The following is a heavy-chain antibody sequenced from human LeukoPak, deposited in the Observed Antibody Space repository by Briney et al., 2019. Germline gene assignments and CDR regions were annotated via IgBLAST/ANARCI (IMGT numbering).Heavy chain of an antibody. CDR1: GFTFSSYA. J-gene: IGHJ4*02. D-gene: IGHD3-10*01. CDR2: ISGSGGST. Sequence: GGSLRLSCAASGFTFSSYAMSWVRQAPGKGLEWVSAISGSGGSTYYADSVKGRFTISRDNSKNTLYLQMISLRLVDAAVYYCAQDKEYDSGSYPIESWGQGTLVTVSS. V-gene: IGHV3-23*01. CDR3: AQDKEYDSGSYPIES.